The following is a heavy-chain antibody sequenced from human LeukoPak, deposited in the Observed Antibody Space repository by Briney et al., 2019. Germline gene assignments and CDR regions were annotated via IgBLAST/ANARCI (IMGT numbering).Heavy chain of an antibody. CDR3: AAIAYYYDSSGWGQFDY. V-gene: IGHV3-23*01. CDR2: ISGTGGST. D-gene: IGHD3-22*01. CDR1: GFTFSDYY. J-gene: IGHJ4*02. Sequence: GGSLRLSCAASGFTFSDYYMSWVRQAPGKGLEWVSAISGTGGSTYYADSVKGRFTISRDNSKNTLYLQMNSLRAEDTAVYYCAAIAYYYDSSGWGQFDYWGQGTLVTVSS.